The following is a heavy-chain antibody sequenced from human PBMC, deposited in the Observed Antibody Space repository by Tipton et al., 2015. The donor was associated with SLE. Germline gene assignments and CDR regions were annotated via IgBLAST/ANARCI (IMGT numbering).Heavy chain of an antibody. J-gene: IGHJ5*02. CDR1: GFTFHDYA. D-gene: IGHD3-10*01. CDR3: AGDDYASGIT. V-gene: IGHV3-9*01. CDR2: LSWNSGTK. Sequence: SLRLSCAASGFTFHDYAMHWVRQAPGKGLEWVSGLSWNSGTKGYAASVKGRFTISRDNVKKSLYLQMNSLRVEDTAVYFCAGDDYASGITWGQGTLVTVSS.